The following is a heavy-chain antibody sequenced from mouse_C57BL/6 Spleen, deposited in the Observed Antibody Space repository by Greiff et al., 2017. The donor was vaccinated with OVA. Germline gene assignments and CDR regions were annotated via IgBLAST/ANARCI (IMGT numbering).Heavy chain of an antibody. V-gene: IGHV1-18*01. CDR1: GYTFTDYN. J-gene: IGHJ3*01. Sequence: VQLQQSGPELVKPGASVKIPCKASGYTFTDYNMDWVQQSHGKSLAWIGDINPNNGGTIYNQKFKGKATLTVDKSSSTAYMELRSLTSEDTAVYYCARGYYDYDGCAYWGQGTLVTVSA. CDR2: INPNNGGT. D-gene: IGHD2-4*01. CDR3: ARGYYDYDGCAY.